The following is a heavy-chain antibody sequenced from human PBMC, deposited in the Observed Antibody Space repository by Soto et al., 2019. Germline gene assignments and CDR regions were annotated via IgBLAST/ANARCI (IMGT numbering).Heavy chain of an antibody. CDR2: IYPGDSDT. D-gene: IGHD3-22*01. V-gene: IGHV5-51*01. Sequence: GESLKISCKGSGYSFTSYWIGWVRQMPGKGLEWMGIIYPGDSDTRYSPSFQGQVTISADKSISTAYLQWSSLKASDTAMYYCARSLGRSGYQTPFDPWGQGTLVTVSS. J-gene: IGHJ5*02. CDR3: ARSLGRSGYQTPFDP. CDR1: GYSFTSYW.